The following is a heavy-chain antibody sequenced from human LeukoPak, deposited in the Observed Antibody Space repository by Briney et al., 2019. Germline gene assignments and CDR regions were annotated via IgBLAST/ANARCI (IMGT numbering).Heavy chain of an antibody. CDR3: ARVRYCSSTSCYRYFDL. CDR2: IYYSGST. J-gene: IGHJ2*01. CDR1: GGSISSYY. D-gene: IGHD2-2*01. Sequence: SETLSLTCTVSGGSISSYYWSWIRQPPGKGLEWIGYIYYSGSTNYNPSLKSRVTISVDTSKNQFSLKLSSVTAADTAVYYCARVRYCSSTSCYRYFDLWGRGTLVTVSS. V-gene: IGHV4-59*01.